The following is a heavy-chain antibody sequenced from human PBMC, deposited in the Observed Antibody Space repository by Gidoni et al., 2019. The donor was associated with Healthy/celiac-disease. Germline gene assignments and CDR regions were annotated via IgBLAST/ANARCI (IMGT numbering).Heavy chain of an antibody. J-gene: IGHJ4*02. D-gene: IGHD3-9*01. CDR2: SNAGNGNT. CDR1: GYTFTSYA. V-gene: IGHV1-3*01. Sequence: QVQLVQSGAEVKKPGASVKVSCKASGYTFTSYAMHWVRQAPGQRLEWMGWSNAGNGNTKYSQKFQGRVTITRDTSASTAYMELSSLRSEDTAVYYCARKYDILTGYYSFDYWGQGTLVTVSS. CDR3: ARKYDILTGYYSFDY.